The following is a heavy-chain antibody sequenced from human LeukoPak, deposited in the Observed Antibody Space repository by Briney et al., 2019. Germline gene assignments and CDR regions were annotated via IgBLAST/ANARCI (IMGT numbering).Heavy chain of an antibody. CDR1: GFTFDHYG. J-gene: IGHJ4*02. CDR3: ARRSSSGSGFDY. V-gene: IGHV3-20*04. Sequence: GGSLRLSCAASGFTFDHYGLTWVRQAPGKGLERLSGINWNGDTTIYADSVKGRLTISRDNAKSSLYLQMDSLRVEDTALYYCARRSSSGSGFDYWGQGTLVTVSS. D-gene: IGHD6-6*01. CDR2: INWNGDTT.